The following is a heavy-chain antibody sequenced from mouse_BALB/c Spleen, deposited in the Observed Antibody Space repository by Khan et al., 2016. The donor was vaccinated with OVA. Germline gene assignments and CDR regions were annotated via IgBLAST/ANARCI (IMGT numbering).Heavy chain of an antibody. CDR1: GFSLTNYG. V-gene: IGHV2-6-1*01. D-gene: IGHD2-10*01. CDR3: ARQPYYHYYIMDN. J-gene: IGHJ4*01. CDR2: IWSDGSA. Sequence: QMQLEESGPGPVAPSQSLSITCTISGFSLTNYGVHWVRQPPGKGLEWLGVIWSDGSATYTSALKSRLSISKDNSKNQVFLKMNSLQTDDTAMYYCARQPYYHYYIMDNWGQGTSVTVSS.